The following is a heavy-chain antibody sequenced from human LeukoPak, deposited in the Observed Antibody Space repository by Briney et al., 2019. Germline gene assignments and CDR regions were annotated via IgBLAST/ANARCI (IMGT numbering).Heavy chain of an antibody. CDR2: IKQDGSEK. CDR3: ARDPRYYDILTGYYYYYGMDV. D-gene: IGHD3-9*01. J-gene: IGHJ6*02. Sequence: GGSLRLSCAASGFTFSSYWMSWVRQAPGKGLEWVANIKQDGSEKYYVDSVKGRFTTSRDNAKNSLYLQMNSLRAEDTAVYYCARDPRYYDILTGYYYYYGMDVWGQGTTVTVPS. V-gene: IGHV3-7*01. CDR1: GFTFSSYW.